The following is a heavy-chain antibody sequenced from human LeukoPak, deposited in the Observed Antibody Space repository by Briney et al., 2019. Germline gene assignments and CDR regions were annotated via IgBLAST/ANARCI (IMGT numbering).Heavy chain of an antibody. D-gene: IGHD6-13*01. Sequence: SGPALVKPTQTLTLTCTFSGFSLSTSGMCVSWIRQPPGKALEWLARIDWDDDKYYSTSLKTRLTISKDTSKNQVVLTMTNMDPVDTATYYCARSRYVEQQLVLPSDYWGQGTLVTVSS. CDR2: IDWDDDK. J-gene: IGHJ4*02. CDR1: GFSLSTSGMC. V-gene: IGHV2-70*11. CDR3: ARSRYVEQQLVLPSDY.